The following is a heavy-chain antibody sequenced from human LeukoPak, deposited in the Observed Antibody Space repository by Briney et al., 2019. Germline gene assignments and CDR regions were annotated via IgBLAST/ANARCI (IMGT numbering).Heavy chain of an antibody. CDR2: IDHSGST. V-gene: IGHV4-34*01. CDR1: GGSFSGYY. Sequence: PSETLSLTCAVYGGSFSGYYWSWIRQPPGKGLEWIGEIDHSGSTNYNPSLKSLVTISVDTSKNQFSLKLSSVTAADTAVYYCARGGGTYYFDYWGQGTLVTVSS. CDR3: ARGGGTYYFDY. D-gene: IGHD3-16*01. J-gene: IGHJ4*02.